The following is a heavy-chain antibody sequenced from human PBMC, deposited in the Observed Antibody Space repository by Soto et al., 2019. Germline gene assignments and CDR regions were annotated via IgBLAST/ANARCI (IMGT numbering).Heavy chain of an antibody. D-gene: IGHD3-16*01. V-gene: IGHV1-46*03. CDR2: INPSGGST. Sequence: ASVKVSCKASGYTFTSYYMHWVRQAPGQGLEWMGIINPSGGSTSYAQKFQGRVTMTRDTSTSTVYMELSSLRSEDTAVYYCARDLKTGYYDYIWGSHKNAFDIWGQGTMVTVSS. J-gene: IGHJ3*02. CDR3: ARDLKTGYYDYIWGSHKNAFDI. CDR1: GYTFTSYY.